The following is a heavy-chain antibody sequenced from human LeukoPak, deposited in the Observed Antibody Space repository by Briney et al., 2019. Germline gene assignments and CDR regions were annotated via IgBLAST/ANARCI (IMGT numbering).Heavy chain of an antibody. CDR3: ARDPRSSPPDY. V-gene: IGHV1-18*01. Sequence: ASVQVSCQASGYTFTSYGISWVRQAPGQGLEWMGWISAYNGNTNYAQKLQGRVTMTTDISTSTAYMELRSLRSDDTAVYYCARDPRSSPPDYWGQGTLVTVSS. J-gene: IGHJ4*02. D-gene: IGHD2-2*01. CDR2: ISAYNGNT. CDR1: GYTFTSYG.